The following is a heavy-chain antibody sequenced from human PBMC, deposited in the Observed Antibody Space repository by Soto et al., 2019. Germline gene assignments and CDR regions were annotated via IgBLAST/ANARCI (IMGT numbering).Heavy chain of an antibody. J-gene: IGHJ4*02. CDR2: IYWDDDK. CDR3: ALPIFGVVIGQLREPGLDY. Sequence: SGPTLVNPTQTLTLTCTFSGFSLSTSGVGVGWIRQPPGKALEWLALIYWDDDKRYSPSLKSRLTITKDTSKNQVVLTMTNMDPVDTATYYCALPIFGVVIGQLREPGLDYWGQGTLVTVSS. CDR1: GFSLSTSGVG. V-gene: IGHV2-5*02. D-gene: IGHD3-3*01.